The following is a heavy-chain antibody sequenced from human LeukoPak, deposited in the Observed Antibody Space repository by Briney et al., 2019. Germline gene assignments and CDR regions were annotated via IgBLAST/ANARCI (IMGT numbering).Heavy chain of an antibody. V-gene: IGHV3-49*04. J-gene: IGHJ4*02. CDR3: SRGFISNWLNSFDY. CDR1: GFTFSSYA. D-gene: IGHD6-13*01. CDR2: MRSKAYGGTK. Sequence: PGGSLRLSCAASGFTFSSYALTWVRQAPGKGLEWVGFMRSKAYGGTKQYAASVKGRFIISGDDSQSIAFLQMNNLKTEDTAVYFCSRGFISNWLNSFDYWGQGTPVTVSS.